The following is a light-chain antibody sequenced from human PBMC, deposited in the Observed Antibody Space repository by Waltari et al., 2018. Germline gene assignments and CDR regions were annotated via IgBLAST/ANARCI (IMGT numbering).Light chain of an antibody. V-gene: IGLV2-14*03. Sequence: NYVAWYQQYPGKAPKLILFDVSRLPSGVSNRFSGPKSGNTASLTISGLQAEDEADYYCSSYTTTSAIIFGGGTTLTVL. CDR2: DVS. J-gene: IGLJ2*01. CDR3: SSYTTTSAII. CDR1: NY.